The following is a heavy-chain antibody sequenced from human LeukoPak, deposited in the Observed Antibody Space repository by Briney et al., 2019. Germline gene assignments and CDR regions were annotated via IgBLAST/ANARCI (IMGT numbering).Heavy chain of an antibody. D-gene: IGHD5-12*01. CDR1: DYSIRSGFY. V-gene: IGHV4-38-2*02. CDR3: AREIGATIPKFDY. J-gene: IGHJ4*02. CDR2: IYHSGDT. Sequence: SETLSLTCTVSDYSIRSGFYWGWIRQPPGKGLEWIGAIYHSGDTYYNPSLKSRVTISVDTSKNQFSLKLSSVTAADTAVYYCAREIGATIPKFDYWGQGTLVTVSS.